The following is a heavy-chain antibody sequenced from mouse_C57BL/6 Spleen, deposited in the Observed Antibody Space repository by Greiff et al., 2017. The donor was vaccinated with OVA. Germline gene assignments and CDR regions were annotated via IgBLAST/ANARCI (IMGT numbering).Heavy chain of an antibody. J-gene: IGHJ2*01. CDR2: IHPNSGST. D-gene: IGHD2-2*01. V-gene: IGHV1-64*01. CDR1: GYTFTSYW. Sequence: QVQLQQPGAELVKPGASVKLSCKASGYTFTSYWMHWVKQRPGQGLEWIGMIHPNSGSTNYNEKFKSKATLTVDKSSSTAYMQLSSLTSEDSAVYYCASTMVTSYYFDYWGQGTTPTVSS. CDR3: ASTMVTSYYFDY.